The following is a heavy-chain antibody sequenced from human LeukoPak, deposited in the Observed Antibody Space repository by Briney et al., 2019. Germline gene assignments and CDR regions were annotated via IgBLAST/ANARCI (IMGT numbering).Heavy chain of an antibody. CDR2: MNPNSGNT. Sequence: LWASVKVSCKASGYTFTSYDINWVRQATGQGLEWMGWMNPNSGNTGYAQKFQGRVTMTRNTSISIAYMELSSLRSEDTAVYYCARDARIAAAYQPVGEDYMDVWGKGTTVTVSS. CDR3: ARDARIAAAYQPVGEDYMDV. D-gene: IGHD6-13*01. CDR1: GYTFTSYD. V-gene: IGHV1-8*01. J-gene: IGHJ6*03.